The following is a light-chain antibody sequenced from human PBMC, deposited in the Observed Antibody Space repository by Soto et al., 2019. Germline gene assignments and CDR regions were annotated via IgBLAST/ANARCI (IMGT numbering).Light chain of an antibody. Sequence: EIVLTQSPATLSLSPGERATLSCRASQSVSSSLAWYQQKPGQAPRLLIYDASNRATGIPARFSGGGSGTDFTLTISSLEPDDFAVYYCQQRSNWYTFGQGTKLEIK. V-gene: IGKV3-11*01. J-gene: IGKJ2*01. CDR3: QQRSNWYT. CDR2: DAS. CDR1: QSVSSS.